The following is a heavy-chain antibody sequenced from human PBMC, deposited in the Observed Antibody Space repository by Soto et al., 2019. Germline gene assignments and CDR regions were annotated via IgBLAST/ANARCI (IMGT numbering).Heavy chain of an antibody. CDR3: ASYYGSGIYHPKY. CDR1: GFTFSSYW. Sequence: EVQLVESGGGLVQPGGSLRLSCAASGFTFSSYWMHWVRQAPGKGLVWVSRINSDGRSTSYADSVKGRFTISSDNAKNTLYLQMNSLRAEDTAVYYCASYYGSGIYHPKYWGQGTLVTVAS. V-gene: IGHV3-74*01. D-gene: IGHD3-10*01. CDR2: INSDGRST. J-gene: IGHJ4*02.